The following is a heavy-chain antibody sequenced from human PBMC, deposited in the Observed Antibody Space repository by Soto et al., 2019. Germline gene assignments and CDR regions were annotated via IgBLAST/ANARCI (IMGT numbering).Heavy chain of an antibody. CDR1: GFTFDDYA. CDR2: ISWNSGSI. CDR3: AEDSSPSSSYFDY. V-gene: IGHV3-9*01. Sequence: PGGSLRLSCAASGFTFDDYAMHWVRQAPGKGLEWVSGISWNSGSIGYADSVKGRFTISRDNAKNSLYLQMNSLRAEDTALYYCAEDSSPSSSYFDYWGQGTRVTVSS. D-gene: IGHD6-6*01. J-gene: IGHJ4*02.